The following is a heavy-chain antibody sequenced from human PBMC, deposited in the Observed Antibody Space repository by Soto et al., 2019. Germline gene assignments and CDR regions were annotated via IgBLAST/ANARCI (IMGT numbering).Heavy chain of an antibody. Sequence: QVQLVQSGAEVKKPGASMKVSCKASGYTFSDYYMHWVRQAPGQGLECMGWISPNNGATNYAQKFQDRVTMTRDAPITTAYMELSRLRSDDTAVYYCARGGEFCSTGSCNSSLGDAFDVWGQGTTVTVSS. CDR2: ISPNNGAT. CDR3: ARGGEFCSTGSCNSSLGDAFDV. CDR1: GYTFSDYY. V-gene: IGHV1-2*02. D-gene: IGHD2-15*01. J-gene: IGHJ3*01.